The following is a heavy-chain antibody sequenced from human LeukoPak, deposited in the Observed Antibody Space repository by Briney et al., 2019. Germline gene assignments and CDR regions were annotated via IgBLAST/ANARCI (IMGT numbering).Heavy chain of an antibody. D-gene: IGHD5-18*01. CDR3: ANGYSYDLFDY. Sequence: PSETLSLTCTVSGGSISSSSYYWGWIRQPPGKGLEWIGSFYYSGSTFYNPSLKTRVTISVDTSKNQFSLKLSSVTAANTAVYYCANGYSYDLFDYWGQGTLVTVSS. V-gene: IGHV4-39*01. CDR2: FYYSGST. J-gene: IGHJ4*02. CDR1: GGSISSSSYY.